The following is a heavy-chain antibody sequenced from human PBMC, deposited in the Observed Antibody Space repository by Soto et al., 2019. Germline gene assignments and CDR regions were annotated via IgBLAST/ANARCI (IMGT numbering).Heavy chain of an antibody. V-gene: IGHV4-61*05. CDR1: GGSITVDSISRNTYY. Sequence: PSETLSLTCTVSGGSITVDSISRNTYYWGWIRQPPGKGLEWIGYIYYSGSTNYNPSLKSRVTISVDTSKNQFSLKLSSVTAADTAVYYCARLTSGWGLEYFQHWGQGTLVTVSS. D-gene: IGHD6-19*01. J-gene: IGHJ1*01. CDR2: IYYSGST. CDR3: ARLTSGWGLEYFQH.